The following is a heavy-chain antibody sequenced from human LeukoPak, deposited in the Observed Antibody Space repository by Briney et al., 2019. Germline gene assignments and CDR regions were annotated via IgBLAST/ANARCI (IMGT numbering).Heavy chain of an antibody. Sequence: SETLSLTCTVSGGSISSGPYYWSWIRQPAGKGLEWIGRIYTSGSTNYNPSLKNRVTISVDTSKNQFSLKLRSVIAADTAVYYCARGQVTEGWFDPWGQGTLVTVSS. CDR1: GGSISSGPYY. CDR3: ARGQVTEGWFDP. V-gene: IGHV4-61*02. J-gene: IGHJ5*02. CDR2: IYTSGST.